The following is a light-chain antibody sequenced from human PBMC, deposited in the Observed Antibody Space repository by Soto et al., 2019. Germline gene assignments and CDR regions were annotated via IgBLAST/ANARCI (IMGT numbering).Light chain of an antibody. J-gene: IGLJ1*01. CDR1: SSDVGGYNF. CDR3: SSYTSISTYV. V-gene: IGLV2-14*01. CDR2: DVT. Sequence: QSVLTQPASVSGSPGQSITISCTGTSSDVGGYNFVSWYQQHPDKAPKLMIYDVTNRPSGVSNRFSGSKSGNTASLTISGLQAKDEADHYCSSYTSISTYVFGTGTKVTVL.